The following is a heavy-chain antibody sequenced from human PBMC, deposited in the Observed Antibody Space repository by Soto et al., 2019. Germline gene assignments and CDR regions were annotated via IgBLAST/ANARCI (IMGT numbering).Heavy chain of an antibody. Sequence: SAPLSIYCAVSGYSINRGYYWAWVRQPPWNGLAWIGSMYHSGSPYYNPALKSRVTLSVDTSMNQFSLTLSSVTAADTAVYYCARVGSGNSQHTYYYGVYFWGQGTTVTVS. V-gene: IGHV4-38-2*01. CDR1: GYSINRGYY. D-gene: IGHD3-10*01. CDR3: ARVGSGNSQHTYYYGVYF. CDR2: MYHSGSP. J-gene: IGHJ6*02.